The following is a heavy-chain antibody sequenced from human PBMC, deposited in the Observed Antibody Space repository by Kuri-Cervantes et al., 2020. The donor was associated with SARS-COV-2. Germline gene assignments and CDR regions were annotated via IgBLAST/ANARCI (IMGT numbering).Heavy chain of an antibody. D-gene: IGHD1-26*01. V-gene: IGHV5-51*01. J-gene: IGHJ6*03. CDR3: VRRAYRDQVDYHYMDV. Sequence: KVSCKGSGYSFTNYWIGWVRQMPGKGLEWMGIIYPADSDTRYSPSLQGQVTISADKSISTAFLQWSSLQASDTAMYYSVRRAYRDQVDYHYMDVWGKGTTVTVSS. CDR1: GYSFTNYW. CDR2: IYPADSDT.